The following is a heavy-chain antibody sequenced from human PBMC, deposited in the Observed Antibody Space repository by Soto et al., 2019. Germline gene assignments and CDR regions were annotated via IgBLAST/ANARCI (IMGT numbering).Heavy chain of an antibody. CDR2: VSGVGDVT. V-gene: IGHV3-48*01. Sequence: EVDLVESGGGLVQPGGSLRLSCVASGFAFGSYSMNWVRQAPGKGLEWLSYVSGVGDVTHYADSVKGRFTISRDNAKKSVSLQMISLRAEDTGVYYCASILDYGDHYWGQGTLVTVSS. J-gene: IGHJ4*02. CDR3: ASILDYGDHY. CDR1: GFAFGSYS. D-gene: IGHD4-17*01.